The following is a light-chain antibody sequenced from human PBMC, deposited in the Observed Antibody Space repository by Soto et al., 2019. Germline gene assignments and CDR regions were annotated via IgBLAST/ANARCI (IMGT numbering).Light chain of an antibody. CDR1: QSLTTRY. CDR3: QQYGPSPT. CDR2: GAS. V-gene: IGKV3-20*01. J-gene: IGKJ5*01. Sequence: EIVLTQSPGTLSLFPGERATLSCRASQSLTTRYLAWYQQKPGQAPRLLIYGASSWATGIPDRFSGSGSGKNFPPPITRLEPEIFAVYYCQQYGPSPTSGQGTRREIK.